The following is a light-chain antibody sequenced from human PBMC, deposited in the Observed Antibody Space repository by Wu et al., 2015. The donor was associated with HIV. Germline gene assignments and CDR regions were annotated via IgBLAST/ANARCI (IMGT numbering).Light chain of an antibody. CDR3: QQLNTYPLT. J-gene: IGKJ4*01. Sequence: DIQLTQSPSFLSASVGDRVTITCRASQDISTYLAWYQQKPGKAPNLLIYAASTLQSGVPSRFSGSGSGTEFTLTISSLQPEDFATYYCQQLNTYPLTFSGGTKVEIK. V-gene: IGKV1-9*01. CDR1: QDISTY. CDR2: AAS.